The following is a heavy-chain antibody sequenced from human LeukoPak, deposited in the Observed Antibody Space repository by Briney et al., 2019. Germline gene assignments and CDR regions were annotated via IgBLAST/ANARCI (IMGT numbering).Heavy chain of an antibody. D-gene: IGHD4-11*01. V-gene: IGHV3-74*01. CDR2: INTDGSTI. J-gene: IGHJ4*02. CDR1: GFTFSNSW. Sequence: GGSLRLSCAASGFTFSNSWMYWVRQAPGMGLVWVSRINTDGSTIEYAGSVKGRFTISRDNPKNTLFLQMNSLRVEDTAVYYCARESGGYYSNYVDYWGQGAMVTVSS. CDR3: ARESGGYYSNYVDY.